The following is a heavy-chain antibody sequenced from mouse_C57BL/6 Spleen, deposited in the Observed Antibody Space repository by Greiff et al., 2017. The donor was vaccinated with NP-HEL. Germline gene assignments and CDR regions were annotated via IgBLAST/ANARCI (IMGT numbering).Heavy chain of an antibody. V-gene: IGHV1-64*01. CDR1: GYTFTSYW. Sequence: VQLQQPGAELVKPGASVKLSCKASGYTFTSYWMHWVKQRPGQGLEWIGMIHPNSGSTNYNEKFKSKATLTVDKSSSTAYMQLSSLTSEDSAVYYCARYYYGSSSWYFDVWGTGTTVTVSS. CDR3: ARYYYGSSSWYFDV. J-gene: IGHJ1*03. CDR2: IHPNSGST. D-gene: IGHD1-1*01.